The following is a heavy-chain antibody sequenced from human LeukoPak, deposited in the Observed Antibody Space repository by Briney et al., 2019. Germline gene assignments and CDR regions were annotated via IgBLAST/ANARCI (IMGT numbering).Heavy chain of an antibody. J-gene: IGHJ4*02. D-gene: IGHD5-12*01. Sequence: GGSLRLSCEASGFTFSRFVMTWGRQAPGKGLEWVSAIRESGSNTYYTDSVKGRFTISRDNSKNTLYLQMNSLRAEDTAVYYCAKGGHFDYWGQGTLVTASS. CDR3: AKGGHFDY. V-gene: IGHV3-23*01. CDR1: GFTFSRFV. CDR2: IRESGSNT.